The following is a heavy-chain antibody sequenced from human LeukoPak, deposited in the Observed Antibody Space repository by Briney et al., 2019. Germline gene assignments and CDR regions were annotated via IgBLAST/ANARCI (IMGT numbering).Heavy chain of an antibody. V-gene: IGHV3-21*01. D-gene: IGHD3-9*01. CDR1: GFTFSSYS. Sequence: GRSLRLSCAASGFTFSSYSMNWVRQAPGKGLEWVSSISSSSSYIYYADSVKGRFTISRDNAKNSLYLQMNSLRAEDTAVYYCARDPHLTVSNWGQGTLVTVSS. J-gene: IGHJ4*02. CDR2: ISSSSSYI. CDR3: ARDPHLTVSN.